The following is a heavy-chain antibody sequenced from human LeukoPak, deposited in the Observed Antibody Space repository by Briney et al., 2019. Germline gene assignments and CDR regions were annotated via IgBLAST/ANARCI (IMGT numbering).Heavy chain of an antibody. J-gene: IGHJ4*02. D-gene: IGHD3-10*01. V-gene: IGHV3-7*03. CDR2: IKQVGSAK. CDR1: GFTFSDYW. CDR3: ARDYYGLEGFFDY. Sequence: GGSLRLSCAASGFTFSDYWLSWVRQAPGKGREWGAKIKQVGSAKHYVDSVKGRFTISRDNAKNSLYLQMNSLRVEDTAVYYCARDYYGLEGFFDYWGQGTLVTVSS.